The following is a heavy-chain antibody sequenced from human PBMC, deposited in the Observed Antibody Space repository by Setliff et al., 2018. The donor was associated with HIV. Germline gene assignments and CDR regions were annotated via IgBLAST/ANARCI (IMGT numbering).Heavy chain of an antibody. CDR2: IDHSGST. Sequence: SETLSLTCAVYGGSFNDYYWTWIRQPPGKGLEWIGEIDHSGSTKYHASLKSRVTISKDTSKNQISLKLRSVTAADTAVYFCARRSDWFDPWGQGTLVTVSS. CDR1: GGSFNDYY. CDR3: ARRSDWFDP. J-gene: IGHJ5*02. V-gene: IGHV4-34*01.